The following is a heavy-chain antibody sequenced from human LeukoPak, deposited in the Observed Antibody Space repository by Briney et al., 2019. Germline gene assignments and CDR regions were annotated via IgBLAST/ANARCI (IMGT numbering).Heavy chain of an antibody. Sequence: TSVKVSCKASGFTFTSSAMQWVRQARGQRLEWIGWIVVGSGNTNYAQKFQERVTITRDMSTSTAYMKLSSLRSEDTAVYYCAAEVVYDLTPSKGFDPWGQGTLVTVSS. CDR2: IVVGSGNT. CDR1: GFTFTSSA. D-gene: IGHD3-3*01. J-gene: IGHJ5*02. CDR3: AAEVVYDLTPSKGFDP. V-gene: IGHV1-58*02.